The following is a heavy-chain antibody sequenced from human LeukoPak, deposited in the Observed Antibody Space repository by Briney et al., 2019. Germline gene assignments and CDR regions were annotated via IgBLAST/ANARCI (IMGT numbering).Heavy chain of an antibody. CDR2: IIPIFGTA. CDR1: GGTFSSYA. D-gene: IGHD3-10*01. V-gene: IGHV1-69*01. Sequence: GSSVKVSCKASGGTFSSYAISWVRQAPGQGLEWMGGIIPIFGTANYAQKFQGRVTITADESTSTAYMELSSLRSDDTAVYYCARDRWGRYYYGSGRPLPCGMDVWGKGTTVTVSS. J-gene: IGHJ6*04. CDR3: ARDRWGRYYYGSGRPLPCGMDV.